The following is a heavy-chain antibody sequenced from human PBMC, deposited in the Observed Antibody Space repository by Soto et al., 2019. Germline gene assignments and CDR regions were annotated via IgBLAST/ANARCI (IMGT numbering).Heavy chain of an antibody. Sequence: GGSLRLSCAASGFTFSSYAMHCVRQAPGKGLEWVAVISYDGSNKYYADSVKGRFTISRDNSKNTLYLQMNSLRAEDTAVYYCARDRLRYNWNDFPYYYYGMDVWGQGTTVTVSS. D-gene: IGHD1-1*01. CDR2: ISYDGSNK. V-gene: IGHV3-30-3*01. J-gene: IGHJ6*02. CDR1: GFTFSSYA. CDR3: ARDRLRYNWNDFPYYYYGMDV.